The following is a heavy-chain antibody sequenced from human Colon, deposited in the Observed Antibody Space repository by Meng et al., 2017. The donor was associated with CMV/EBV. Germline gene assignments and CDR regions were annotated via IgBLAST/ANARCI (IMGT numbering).Heavy chain of an antibody. CDR3: TKKAQYGDYRQWFDP. V-gene: IGHV3-23*01. J-gene: IGHJ5*02. CDR1: EFTVSDYA. D-gene: IGHD4-17*01. Sequence: SEFTVSDYAMSWVRQYPGKGLEWVSTIRGSSDGTFYADSVKGRFTISRDNSKNMLYLQMNSLRAEDTALYYCTKKAQYGDYRQWFDPWGQGTLVTVSS. CDR2: IRGSSDGT.